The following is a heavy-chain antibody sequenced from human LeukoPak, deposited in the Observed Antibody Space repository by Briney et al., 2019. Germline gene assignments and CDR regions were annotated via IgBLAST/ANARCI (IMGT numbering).Heavy chain of an antibody. CDR3: ARGGYDFWSGYYGSPGRLWAQKYYFDY. CDR1: GFTFSDYY. CDR2: ISSSSSYT. D-gene: IGHD3-3*01. V-gene: IGHV3-11*06. J-gene: IGHJ4*02. Sequence: PGGSLRLSCAASGFTFSDYYMSWIRQAPGKGLEWVSYISSSSSYTNYADSVKGRFTIPRDNAKNSLYLQMNSLRAEDTAVYYCARGGYDFWSGYYGSPGRLWAQKYYFDYWGQGTLVTVSS.